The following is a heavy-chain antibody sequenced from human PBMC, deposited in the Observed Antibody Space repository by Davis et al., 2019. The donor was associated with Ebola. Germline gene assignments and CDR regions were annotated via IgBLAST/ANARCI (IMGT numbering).Heavy chain of an antibody. CDR1: GGSISSGDYY. D-gene: IGHD6-13*01. Sequence: SETLSLTCTVSGGSISSGDYYWSWIRQPPGKGLEWIGYIYYSGSTYYNPSLKSRVTISVDTSKNQFSLKLSSVTAADTAVYYCARVGAVAAAGTSYYYYYGMDVWGQGTTVTVSS. CDR3: ARVGAVAAAGTSYYYYYGMDV. CDR2: IYYSGST. J-gene: IGHJ6*02. V-gene: IGHV4-30-4*01.